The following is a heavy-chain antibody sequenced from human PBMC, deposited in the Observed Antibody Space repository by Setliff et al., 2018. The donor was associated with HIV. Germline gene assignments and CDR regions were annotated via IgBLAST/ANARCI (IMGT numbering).Heavy chain of an antibody. D-gene: IGHD1-26*01. Sequence: SETLSLTCVVSGVSISNSLWWTWVRQPPGKGLEWIGEVSHSGSTNYNPSLKSRVAISVDKSKNQFSLELNSVTAADTAVYYCARASGAKYYYGMDVWGQGTTVTVSS. CDR3: ARASGAKYYYGMDV. CDR1: GVSISNSLW. CDR2: VSHSGST. V-gene: IGHV4-4*02. J-gene: IGHJ6*02.